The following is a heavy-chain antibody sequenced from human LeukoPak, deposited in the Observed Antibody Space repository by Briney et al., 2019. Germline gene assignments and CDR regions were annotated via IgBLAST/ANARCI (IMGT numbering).Heavy chain of an antibody. V-gene: IGHV3-66*01. CDR1: GFTFSSYA. CDR2: IYSGGST. CDR3: AREQATQFGY. Sequence: GGSLRLSCAASGFTFSSYAMSWVRQAPGKGLEWVSVIYSGGSTYYADSVKGRFTISRDNSKNTLYLQMNSLRAEDTAVYYCAREQATQFGYWGQGTLVTVSS. J-gene: IGHJ4*02.